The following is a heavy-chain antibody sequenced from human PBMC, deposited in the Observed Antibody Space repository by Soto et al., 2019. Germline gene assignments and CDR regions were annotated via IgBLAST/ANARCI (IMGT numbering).Heavy chain of an antibody. Sequence: GVSVKVCWKASGYTFTSYDMMWVRQATGKGLEWMGWMNPSTGNTDSAEKFQGRLTMTRNTSISTVYMELSSLSFEDTAVYYCASGLIIVAGGFDPWGQGTLVPGS. J-gene: IGHJ5*02. V-gene: IGHV1-8*01. D-gene: IGHD5-12*01. CDR2: MNPSTGNT. CDR3: ASGLIIVAGGFDP. CDR1: GYTFTSYD.